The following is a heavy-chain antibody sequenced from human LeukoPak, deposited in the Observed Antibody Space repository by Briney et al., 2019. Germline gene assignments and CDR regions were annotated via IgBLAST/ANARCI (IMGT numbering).Heavy chain of an antibody. Sequence: ASVKVSCKASGYTFTSYGISWVRQAPGQGLEWMGWISAYNGNTNYAQKLQGRVTMTTDTSTSTDYMELRSLRSDDTAVYYCAREGIAAAGKERSMGYWGQGTLVTVSS. CDR1: GYTFTSYG. V-gene: IGHV1-18*01. CDR2: ISAYNGNT. J-gene: IGHJ4*02. D-gene: IGHD6-13*01. CDR3: AREGIAAAGKERSMGY.